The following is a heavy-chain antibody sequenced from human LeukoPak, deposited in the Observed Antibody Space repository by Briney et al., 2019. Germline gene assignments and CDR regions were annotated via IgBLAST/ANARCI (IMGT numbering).Heavy chain of an antibody. CDR3: ARAVMVSLGFDSRGYFQD. V-gene: IGHV3-7*02. CDR2: INQDGSEE. Sequence: GGSLRLSCAASGFSFGSYWMSWVRQAPGKGLEWVANINQDGSEEYYVGSVKGRFTISRDNAKDSLYLQINSLRVEDTAVYYCARAVMVSLGFDSRGYFQDWGQGSLVTVSS. J-gene: IGHJ1*01. CDR1: GFSFGSYW. D-gene: IGHD3-22*01.